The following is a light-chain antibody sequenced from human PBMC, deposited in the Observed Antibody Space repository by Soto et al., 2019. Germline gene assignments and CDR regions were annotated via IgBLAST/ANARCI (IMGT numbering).Light chain of an antibody. J-gene: IGKJ5*01. Sequence: EIVLTQSPGTLSLSPGERATLSCRASQTVRNNYLAWYQQKPGQAPRLLIYDASSRATGIPDRFSGGGSGTDFTLTISRLEPEDFAVYYCQQRSNWPLTFGQGTRLEIK. CDR3: QQRSNWPLT. V-gene: IGKV3D-20*02. CDR2: DAS. CDR1: QTVRNNY.